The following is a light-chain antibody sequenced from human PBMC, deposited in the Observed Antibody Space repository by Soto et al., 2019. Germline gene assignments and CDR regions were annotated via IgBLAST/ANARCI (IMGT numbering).Light chain of an antibody. CDR2: GAS. V-gene: IGKV3-20*01. CDR3: QQYSSSPST. J-gene: IGKJ1*01. CDR1: QSVSNNS. Sequence: IVLTQSPGILSLSPGERAPLSCRASQSVSNNSLAWYQQNPGQAPRLLIYGASNRATGIPERFSGSWSVTDFTLTISRLEPEDFAVYYCQQYSSSPSTFGQGTKVDIK.